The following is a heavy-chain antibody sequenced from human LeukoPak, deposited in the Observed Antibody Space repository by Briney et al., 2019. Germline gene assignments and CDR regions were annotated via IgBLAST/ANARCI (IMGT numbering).Heavy chain of an antibody. D-gene: IGHD5-24*01. CDR1: GYTFTSYD. CDR3: ARGRRWLQLLFDY. J-gene: IGHJ4*02. CDR2: MNPNSGNT. V-gene: IGHV1-8*03. Sequence: ASVKVSCKASGYTFTSYDINWVRQATGQGLEWMGWMNPNSGNTGYAQKFQGRVTITRNTSISTAYMELSGLRSEDTAVYYCARGRRWLQLLFDYWGQGTLVTVSS.